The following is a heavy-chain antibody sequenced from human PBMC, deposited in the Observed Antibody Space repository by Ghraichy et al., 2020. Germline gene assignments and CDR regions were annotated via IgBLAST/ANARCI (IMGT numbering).Heavy chain of an antibody. D-gene: IGHD3-10*01. CDR2: IYYGGST. Sequence: SETLSLTCTVSGGSISSYYWSWIRQPPGKGLEWIGYIYYGGSTNYNPSLKSRVTISVDTSKNQFSLKLSSVTAADTAVYYCARVGTARGYFQHWGQGTLVTVSS. J-gene: IGHJ1*01. CDR1: GGSISSYY. V-gene: IGHV4-59*01. CDR3: ARVGTARGYFQH.